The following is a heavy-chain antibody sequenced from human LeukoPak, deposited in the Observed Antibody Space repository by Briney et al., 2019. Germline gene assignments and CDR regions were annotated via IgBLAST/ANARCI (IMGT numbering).Heavy chain of an antibody. J-gene: IGHJ4*02. Sequence: GGSLRLSCAASGIIFSNYWMHWVRQAPGKGLVWVSRINRDGSSTSYADSVKGRFTISRDNAKNTVHLQMNSLRAEDTAVYYCATFGFNWNLGYWGQGTLVTVSS. CDR2: INRDGSST. CDR1: GIIFSNYW. V-gene: IGHV3-74*01. D-gene: IGHD1-20*01. CDR3: ATFGFNWNLGY.